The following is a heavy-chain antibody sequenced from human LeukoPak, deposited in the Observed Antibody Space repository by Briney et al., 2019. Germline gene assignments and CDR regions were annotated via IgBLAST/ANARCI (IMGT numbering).Heavy chain of an antibody. CDR3: ARVYCGGDCALDRNEKPLYYFDY. J-gene: IGHJ4*02. D-gene: IGHD2-21*02. Sequence: GESLKISCQGSGYSFTSYWIGWVRQMPGKGLEWMGIIYPGDSDTRYSPSFQGQVTISADKSISTAYLQWSSLKASDTAMYYCARVYCGGDCALDRNEKPLYYFDYWGQGTLVTVSS. V-gene: IGHV5-51*01. CDR2: IYPGDSDT. CDR1: GYSFTSYW.